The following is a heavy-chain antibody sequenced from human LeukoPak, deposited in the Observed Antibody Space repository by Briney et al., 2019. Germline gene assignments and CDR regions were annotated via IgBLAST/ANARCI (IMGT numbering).Heavy chain of an antibody. CDR1: GFTVSSYE. J-gene: IGHJ4*02. Sequence: PGGSLRLSCAASGFTVSSYEMNWVRQAPGKGLEWVSYISSSGSTIYYADSVKGRFTISRDNAKNSLYLQMNSLRAEDTAVYYCARLVRITMVRGPKGDDYWGQGTLVTVSS. CDR3: ARLVRITMVRGPKGDDY. CDR2: ISSSGSTI. V-gene: IGHV3-48*03. D-gene: IGHD3-10*01.